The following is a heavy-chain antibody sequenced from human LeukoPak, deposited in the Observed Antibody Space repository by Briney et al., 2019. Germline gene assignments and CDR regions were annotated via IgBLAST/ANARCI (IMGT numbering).Heavy chain of an antibody. CDR3: ARDCSSTSCYFLFPCVPGGWFDP. CDR1: GGSISSSSYY. V-gene: IGHV4-39*07. J-gene: IGHJ5*02. CDR2: IYYSGST. Sequence: SETLSLTCTVSGGSISSSSYYWGWIRQPPGKGLEWIGSIYYSGSTYYNPSLKSRVTISVDTSKNQFSLKLSSVTAADTAVYYCARDCSSTSCYFLFPCVPGGWFDPWGQGTLVTVSS. D-gene: IGHD2-2*01.